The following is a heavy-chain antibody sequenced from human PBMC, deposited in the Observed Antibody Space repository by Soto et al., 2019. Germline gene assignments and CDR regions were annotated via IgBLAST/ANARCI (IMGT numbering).Heavy chain of an antibody. CDR3: ARGGAAARQYWYFDL. V-gene: IGHV3-23*01. J-gene: IGHJ2*01. CDR2: ISGSGGST. Sequence: EVQLLESGGGLVQPGGSLTLSCAASGFSFTTYAMSWVRQAPGKGLECVSLISGSGGSTYYADSVKGRFTISRDNSKNTLYLQVNSLSAEDTAVYYCARGGAAARQYWYFDLWGRGTLVSVSS. D-gene: IGHD6-13*01. CDR1: GFSFTTYA.